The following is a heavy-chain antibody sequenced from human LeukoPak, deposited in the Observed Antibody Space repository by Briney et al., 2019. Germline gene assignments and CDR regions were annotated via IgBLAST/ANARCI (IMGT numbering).Heavy chain of an antibody. CDR3: ARAGVVSNPNSYWCFDL. D-gene: IGHD3-3*01. CDR1: GGSISSGGYS. CDR2: IYHSGST. J-gene: IGHJ2*01. V-gene: IGHV4-30-2*01. Sequence: PSETLSLTCAVSGGSISSGGYSWSWIRQPPGKGLEWIGYIYHSGSTYYNPSLKSRVTISVDRSKNQFSLKLSSVTAADTAVYYCARAGVVSNPNSYWCFDLWGRGTLVTVSS.